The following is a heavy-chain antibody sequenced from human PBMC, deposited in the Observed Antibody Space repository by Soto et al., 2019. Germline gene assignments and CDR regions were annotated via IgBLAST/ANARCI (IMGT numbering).Heavy chain of an antibody. D-gene: IGHD4-4*01. CDR3: ANGHYNYFYYGMDV. Sequence: QVQLVQSGSEVKKPGSSVTVSCKTSGGTLRSFAISWVRQAPGQGLEWVGTFIPVVAMAKYGQNFQGRVTITADQATNTLFMELRNLRSEDTAIYYCANGHYNYFYYGMDVWGQGTTVTVSS. CDR2: FIPVVAMA. V-gene: IGHV1-69*04. CDR1: GGTLRSFA. J-gene: IGHJ6*02.